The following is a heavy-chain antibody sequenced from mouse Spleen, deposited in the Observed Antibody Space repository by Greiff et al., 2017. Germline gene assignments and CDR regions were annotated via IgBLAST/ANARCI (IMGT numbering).Heavy chain of an antibody. CDR3: ARHNWDGFAY. V-gene: IGHV5-9*04. CDR2: ISSGGGNT. J-gene: IGHJ3*01. D-gene: IGHD4-1*01. CDR1: GFTFSSYA. Sequence: EVNVVESGGGLVKPGGSLKLSCAASGFTFSSYAMSWVRQTPEKRLEWVATISSGGGNTYYPDSVKGRFTISRDNAKNTLYLQMSSLKSEDTAMYYCARHNWDGFAYWGQGTLVTVSA.